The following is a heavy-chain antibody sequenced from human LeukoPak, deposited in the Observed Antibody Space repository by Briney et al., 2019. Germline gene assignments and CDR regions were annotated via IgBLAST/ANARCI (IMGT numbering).Heavy chain of an antibody. Sequence: SETLSLTCAVSGGSISTDTYGWAWIRQPPGKGLEWIGSINYSRNTYYNPSLTSRVTISVDTSKNQFSLKLTSVTAADTPVYHCARPFSGQWLRQPLHYWGQGTLVTVSS. V-gene: IGHV4-39*01. CDR1: GGSISTDTYG. D-gene: IGHD5-12*01. CDR3: ARPFSGQWLRQPLHY. J-gene: IGHJ4*02. CDR2: INYSRNT.